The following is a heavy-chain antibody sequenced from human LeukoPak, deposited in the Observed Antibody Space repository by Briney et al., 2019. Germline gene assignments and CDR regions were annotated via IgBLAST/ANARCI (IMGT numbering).Heavy chain of an antibody. CDR2: IYYSGST. CDR1: GGSISSYY. CDR3: AREGSSDSGWFDP. D-gene: IGHD6-6*01. V-gene: IGHV4-59*01. J-gene: IGHJ5*02. Sequence: SETLSLTCTVSGGSISSYYWSWIRQPPGKGLEWIGYIYYSGSTNYNPSLKSRVTISVDTSKNQFSLKLSSVTAADTAVYYCAREGSSDSGWFDPWGQGTLVTVSS.